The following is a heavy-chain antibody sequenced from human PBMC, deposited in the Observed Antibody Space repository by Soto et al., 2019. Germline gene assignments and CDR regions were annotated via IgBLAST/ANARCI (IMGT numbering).Heavy chain of an antibody. D-gene: IGHD2-15*01. CDR3: AKNGCYSADI. J-gene: IGHJ3*02. Sequence: QMQLQESGPGLVKPSGTLSLACAVSGASVSSDNWWSWVRQPPGKGLEWIGEIFHSDTTNYNPSLKSRVTISVDKSKNQFSLTLNSVTAADTAVYYCAKNGCYSADIWGQGTMVTVSS. V-gene: IGHV4-4*02. CDR2: IFHSDTT. CDR1: GASVSSDNW.